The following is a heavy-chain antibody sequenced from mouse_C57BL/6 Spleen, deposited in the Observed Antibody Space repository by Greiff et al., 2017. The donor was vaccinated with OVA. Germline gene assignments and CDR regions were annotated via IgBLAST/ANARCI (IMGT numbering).Heavy chain of an antibody. V-gene: IGHV1-59*01. J-gene: IGHJ2*01. Sequence: VQLQQPGAELVRPGTSVKLSCKASGYTFTSYWMHWVKQRPGQGLEWIGVIDPSDSYTNYNQKFKGKATLTVETSSSTDYMQLSSLTSEDSAVYYCARIDSNYDYGGQGTTLTVSS. CDR1: GYTFTSYW. CDR3: ARIDSNYDY. D-gene: IGHD2-5*01. CDR2: IDPSDSYT.